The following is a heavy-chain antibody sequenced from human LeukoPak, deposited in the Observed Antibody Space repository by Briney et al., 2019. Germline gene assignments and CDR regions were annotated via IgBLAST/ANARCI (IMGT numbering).Heavy chain of an antibody. CDR1: GYSFRTAYS. Sequence: SETLSLTCAVSGYSFRTAYSWGWTRQPPGKGREWIGSIYDSGSTYYNPSLKSRVTISADTSKNQSSLKRSSVTAADTAVYYCARIDFWSGYFDYWGQGTLVTVSS. CDR2: IYDSGST. D-gene: IGHD3-3*01. J-gene: IGHJ4*02. CDR3: ARIDFWSGYFDY. V-gene: IGHV4-38-2*01.